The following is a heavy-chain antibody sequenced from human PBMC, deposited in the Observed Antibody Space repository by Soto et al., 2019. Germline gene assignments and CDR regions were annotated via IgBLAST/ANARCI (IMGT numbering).Heavy chain of an antibody. CDR1: GFTFSSYA. CDR2: ISYDGNNK. D-gene: IGHD2-15*01. J-gene: IGHJ6*02. Sequence: QVQLVESGGGVVQPGRSLRLSCAASGFTFSSYAMYWVRQAPGKGLEWVAVISYDGNNKYYADSVKGRFTISRDNSNNTLYLQMNSLRTEDMAVYYCARAGCDGGSCYTLVGLRYGMDVWGQGTTVTVSS. CDR3: ARAGCDGGSCYTLVGLRYGMDV. V-gene: IGHV3-30-3*01.